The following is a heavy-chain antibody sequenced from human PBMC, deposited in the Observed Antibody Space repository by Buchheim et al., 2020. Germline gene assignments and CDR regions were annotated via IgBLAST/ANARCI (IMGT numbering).Heavy chain of an antibody. V-gene: IGHV4-31*03. D-gene: IGHD3-22*01. CDR3: ARAGYYDSRGYLGDFDY. CDR2: IYNGVTT. Sequence: VQLQESGPGLVKPSQTLSLTCTVSGGSISSGGYYWNWIRHHPGKGLEWIGYIYNGVTTHYNPSLRSRLLISVDKSENQFSLKLSSVTAADTAVYYCARAGYYDSRGYLGDFDYWGQGTL. J-gene: IGHJ4*02. CDR1: GGSISSGGYY.